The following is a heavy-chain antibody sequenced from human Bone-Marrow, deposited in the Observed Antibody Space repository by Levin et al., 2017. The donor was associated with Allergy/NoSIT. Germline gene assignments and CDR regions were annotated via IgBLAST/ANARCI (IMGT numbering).Heavy chain of an antibody. Sequence: HPGGSLRLSCAASGFTLSTYDMSWVRQAPGKGLEWVSFISSRDSSIYYADSVKGRFTISRDNAKNSLNLQMNSLRAEDTAVYYCARDVWERHQNFDSWGQGTLVTVSS. V-gene: IGHV3-48*03. CDR2: ISSRDSSI. D-gene: IGHD1-26*01. CDR3: ARDVWERHQNFDS. CDR1: GFTLSTYD. J-gene: IGHJ4*02.